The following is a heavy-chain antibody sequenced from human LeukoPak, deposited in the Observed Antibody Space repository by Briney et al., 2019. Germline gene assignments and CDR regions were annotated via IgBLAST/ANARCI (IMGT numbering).Heavy chain of an antibody. CDR1: GFTFSSYA. CDR3: AKLAASAMIVVVITSNFDY. D-gene: IGHD3-22*01. CDR2: ISGSGGST. J-gene: IGHJ4*02. Sequence: GGSLRLSCAASGFTFSSYAVSWVRQAPGKGLEWVSAISGSGGSTYYADSVKGRFTISRDNSKNTLYLQMNSLRAEDTAVYYCAKLAASAMIVVVITSNFDYWGQGTLVTVSS. V-gene: IGHV3-23*01.